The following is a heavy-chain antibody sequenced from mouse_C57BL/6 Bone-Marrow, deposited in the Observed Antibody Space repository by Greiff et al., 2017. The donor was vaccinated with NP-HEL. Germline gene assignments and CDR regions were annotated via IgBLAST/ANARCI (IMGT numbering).Heavy chain of an antibody. V-gene: IGHV1-55*01. D-gene: IGHD1-1*01. Sequence: VQLQQSGAELVKPGASVKMSCKASGYTFTSYWITWVKQRPGQGLEWIGDIYPGSGSTNYNEKFKSKATLTVDTSSSTAYMQLSSLTSEDSAVYYCARVMYYYGSSYWYFDVWGTGTTVTVSS. CDR3: ARVMYYYGSSYWYFDV. J-gene: IGHJ1*03. CDR2: IYPGSGST. CDR1: GYTFTSYW.